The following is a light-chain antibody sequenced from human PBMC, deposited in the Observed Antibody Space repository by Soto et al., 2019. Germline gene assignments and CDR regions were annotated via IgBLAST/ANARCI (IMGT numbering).Light chain of an antibody. CDR3: CSCAGSDTVGV. CDR1: SSDVGDYNY. V-gene: IGLV2-11*01. CDR2: DVS. Sequence: QSALTQPRSVSGSPGQSVTISCTGTSSDVGDYNYVSWYQQYPGKAPKLVIYDVSKQPSGVPDRFSGSKSGSTASLTISGLQPEDEADYYCCSCAGSDTVGVFGGGTKLTVL. J-gene: IGLJ3*02.